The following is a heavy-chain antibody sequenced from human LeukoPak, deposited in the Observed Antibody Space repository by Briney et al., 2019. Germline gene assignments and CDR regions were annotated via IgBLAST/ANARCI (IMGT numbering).Heavy chain of an antibody. CDR2: VIPILGIA. Sequence: SVKVSCKASGGTFSSYTISWVRQAPGQGLEWMGRVIPILGIANYAQKFQGRVTITADKSTSTAYMELSSLRSEDTAVYYCARAPPDTAMVAWFDPWGQGTLVTVSS. CDR3: ARAPPDTAMVAWFDP. CDR1: GGTFSSYT. J-gene: IGHJ5*02. V-gene: IGHV1-69*02. D-gene: IGHD5-18*01.